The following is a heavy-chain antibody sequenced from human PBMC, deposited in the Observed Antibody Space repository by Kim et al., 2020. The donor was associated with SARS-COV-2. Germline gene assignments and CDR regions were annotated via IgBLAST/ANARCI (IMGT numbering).Heavy chain of an antibody. Sequence: GGSLRLSCEASGFAFTTYAMSWVRQAPGKGLEWVSAISGSGASTYYADSVKGRFTISRDNSKNTLFLQMNSLRAEDTAVYYCAKTPGASTVTTFASWGQGTLVTVSS. CDR3: AKTPGASTVTTFAS. CDR2: ISGSGAST. CDR1: GFAFTTYA. J-gene: IGHJ5*01. V-gene: IGHV3-23*01. D-gene: IGHD4-17*01.